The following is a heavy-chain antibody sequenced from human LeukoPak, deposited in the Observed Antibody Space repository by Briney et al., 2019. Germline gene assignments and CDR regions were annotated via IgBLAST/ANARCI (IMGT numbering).Heavy chain of an antibody. CDR3: ARDIFNSGFWSAYYDC. V-gene: IGHV3-48*03. D-gene: IGHD3-3*01. Sequence: GGSLRLSCAASGFTFSSYEMNWVRQAPGKGLEWVSYISSSGNTIYYADSVKGRFTISRDNAKNSLYLQMNSLRAEDTAVYYRARDIFNSGFWSAYYDCWGQGTLVTVSS. J-gene: IGHJ4*02. CDR1: GFTFSSYE. CDR2: ISSSGNTI.